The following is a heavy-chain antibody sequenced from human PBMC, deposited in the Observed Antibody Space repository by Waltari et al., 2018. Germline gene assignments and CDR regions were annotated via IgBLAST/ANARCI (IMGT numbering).Heavy chain of an antibody. J-gene: IGHJ4*02. CDR2: ISFDGNNI. D-gene: IGHD3-10*01. V-gene: IGHV3-30*01. CDR1: GISVSSYA. Sequence: QVQLVESGGGVVQPGKSLTLSCEVSGISVSSYAMHWVRQAPGKGLEWVAFISFDGNNIYFADSVKGRFTINRDNSKNTLSLQMNSLTPEDTAIYYCARDGHSYFYGSWSDYWGQGTLVTVSS. CDR3: ARDGHSYFYGSWSDY.